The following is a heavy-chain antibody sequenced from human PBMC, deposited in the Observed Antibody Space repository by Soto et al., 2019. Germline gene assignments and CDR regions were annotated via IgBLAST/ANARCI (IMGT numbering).Heavy chain of an antibody. Sequence: PGESLKISCRTSGYRFTSYWIAWLRQMPGKGLEWMGIIFPSDSDTRYSPSFQGQVNISADRSTSTVFLQWASLKASDTAVYFCARKDKSGYFNWFDPWGQGTLVTVSS. CDR1: GYRFTSYW. CDR3: ARKDKSGYFNWFDP. J-gene: IGHJ5*02. V-gene: IGHV5-51*01. CDR2: IFPSDSDT. D-gene: IGHD3-22*01.